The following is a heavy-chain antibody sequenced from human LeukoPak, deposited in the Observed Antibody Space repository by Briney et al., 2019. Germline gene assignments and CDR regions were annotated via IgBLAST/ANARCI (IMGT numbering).Heavy chain of an antibody. D-gene: IGHD3-3*01. CDR2: INPNSGAT. Sequence: ASVKASCNASGYTFTGYYMHWVRQAPGQGLEWMGWINPNSGATSYAKKFQGRVTMTRDTSISTAYMELSRLRFDDTAVYYCAMCLSGYYLGFEYWGQGTLVTVSS. V-gene: IGHV1-2*02. J-gene: IGHJ4*02. CDR1: GYTFTGYY. CDR3: AMCLSGYYLGFEY.